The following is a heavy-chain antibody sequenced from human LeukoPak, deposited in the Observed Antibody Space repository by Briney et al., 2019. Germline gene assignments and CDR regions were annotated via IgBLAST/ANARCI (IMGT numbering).Heavy chain of an antibody. D-gene: IGHD3-10*01. J-gene: IGHJ4*02. Sequence: GGSLRLSCVGSGFTFNNYAMSWVRQAPGKGLEWVAVISYDGSNKYYADSVKGRFTISRDNSKNTLYLQMNSLRAEDTAVYYCARVGPGGSETPFDYWGQGTLVTVSS. CDR1: GFTFNNYA. V-gene: IGHV3-30-3*01. CDR2: ISYDGSNK. CDR3: ARVGPGGSETPFDY.